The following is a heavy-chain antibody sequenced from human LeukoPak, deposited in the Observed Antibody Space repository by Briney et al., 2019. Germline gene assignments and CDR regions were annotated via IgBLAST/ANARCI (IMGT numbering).Heavy chain of an antibody. CDR3: ARGEILGYCSSTSCQDAFDI. CDR1: GGSISSSNW. V-gene: IGHV4-4*02. Sequence: SETLSLTCAVSGGSISSSNWWSWVRQPPGKGLEWIGEINHSGSTNYNPSLKSRVTISVDTSKNQFSLKLSSVTAADTAVYYCARGEILGYCSSTSCQDAFDIWGQGTMVTVSS. D-gene: IGHD2-2*01. J-gene: IGHJ3*02. CDR2: INHSGST.